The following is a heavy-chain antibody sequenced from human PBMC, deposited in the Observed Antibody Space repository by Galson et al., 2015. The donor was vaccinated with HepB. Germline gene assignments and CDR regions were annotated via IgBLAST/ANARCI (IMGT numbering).Heavy chain of an antibody. CDR2: IIPILGIA. CDR1: GGTFSSYT. J-gene: IGHJ3*02. Sequence: SVKVSCKASGGTFSSYTISWVRQAPGQGLEWMGRIIPILGIANYAQKFQGRVTITADKSTSTAYMELSGLRSEDTAVYYCARTERLRATDAFDIWGQGTMVTVSS. CDR3: ARTERLRATDAFDI. V-gene: IGHV1-69*02. D-gene: IGHD1-26*01.